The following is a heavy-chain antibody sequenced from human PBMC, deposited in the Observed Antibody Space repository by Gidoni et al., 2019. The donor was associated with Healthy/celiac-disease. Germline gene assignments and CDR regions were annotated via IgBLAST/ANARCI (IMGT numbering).Heavy chain of an antibody. V-gene: IGHV3-21*01. D-gene: IGHD4-17*01. J-gene: IGHJ5*02. CDR2: ISSSSSYI. CDR1: GFTFSSYS. CDR3: ARDMRDYGDYVWFDP. Sequence: EVQLVESGGGLVKPGGSLRLSCAASGFTFSSYSMNWVLQSPGKGLEWVSSISSSSSYIYYADSVKGRFTISRDNAKNSLYLQMNSLRAEDTAVYYCARDMRDYGDYVWFDPWGQGTLVTVSS.